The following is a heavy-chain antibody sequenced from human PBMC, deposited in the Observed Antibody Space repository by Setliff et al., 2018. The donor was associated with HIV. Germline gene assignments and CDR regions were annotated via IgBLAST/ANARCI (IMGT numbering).Heavy chain of an antibody. D-gene: IGHD1-26*01. CDR3: TRESGRSWEHLYYFDY. V-gene: IGHV3-49*02. Sequence: GGSLRLSCVTSGVAFRSHSMNWVRQAPGKGLEWVGFIRSKAYGGATDYAASVKGRFTISRDDSKSIAYLQMNSLKTEDTAVYYCTRESGRSWEHLYYFDYWGQGTLVTVSS. J-gene: IGHJ4*02. CDR1: GVAFRSHS. CDR2: IRSKAYGGAT.